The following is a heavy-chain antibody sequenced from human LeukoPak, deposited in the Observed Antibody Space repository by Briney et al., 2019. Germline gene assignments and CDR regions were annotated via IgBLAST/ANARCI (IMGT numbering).Heavy chain of an antibody. Sequence: GGSLRLSCTVSQFTFINAWMSWVRQAPGKGLEWVGRIKTKPDGGTTHYAAPVKGRFTISRDDSKNTLYLHMNSLKSEDTAVYYCTTDSFWNCFDYWGQGTLVTVSS. CDR3: TTDSFWNCFDY. V-gene: IGHV3-15*01. CDR2: IKTKPDGGTT. J-gene: IGHJ4*02. D-gene: IGHD1-1*01. CDR1: QFTFINAW.